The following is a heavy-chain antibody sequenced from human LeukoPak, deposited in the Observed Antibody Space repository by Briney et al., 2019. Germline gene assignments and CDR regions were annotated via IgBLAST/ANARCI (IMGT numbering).Heavy chain of an antibody. J-gene: IGHJ4*02. CDR3: AKDSAY. CDR2: ISSRSGST. V-gene: IGHV3-23*01. CDR1: GFTFSNYD. Sequence: GGSLRLSCVASGFTFSNYDMSWVRQAPGKGLEWVSAISSRSGSTYYADSVKGRFTISRDNSKNTLYLQMNSLRAEDTAVYYCAKDSAYWGQGTLVTVSS.